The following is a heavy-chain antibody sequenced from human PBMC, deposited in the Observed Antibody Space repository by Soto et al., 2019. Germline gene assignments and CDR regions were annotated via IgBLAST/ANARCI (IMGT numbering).Heavy chain of an antibody. D-gene: IGHD3-10*01. Sequence: PGGSLRLSCAASGFTLSNYGMHWVRQAPGKGLEWVAVISYDGSNEYYADSVKGRFTISRDSSKNTLYLQMNSLRPEDTAVYYCARDRYYYDSGNDYDGEGNYFDYWGQGTLVTVSS. V-gene: IGHV3-30*03. CDR2: ISYDGSNE. CDR3: ARDRYYYDSGNDYDGEGNYFDY. CDR1: GFTLSNYG. J-gene: IGHJ4*02.